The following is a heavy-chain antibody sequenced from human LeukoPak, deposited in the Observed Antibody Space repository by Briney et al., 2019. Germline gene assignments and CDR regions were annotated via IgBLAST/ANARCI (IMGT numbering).Heavy chain of an antibody. CDR2: INSDGSST. V-gene: IGHV3-74*01. CDR1: GFTLSSYW. D-gene: IGHD5-18*01. CDR3: ARGPAGNSYATY. Sequence: PGGSLRLSCAASGFTLSSYWMHWVRQAAGKGLVWVSRINSDGSSTSYADSVKGRFTISRDNAKNTLYLQMNSLRAEDTAVYYCARGPAGNSYATYWGQGTLVTVSS. J-gene: IGHJ4*02.